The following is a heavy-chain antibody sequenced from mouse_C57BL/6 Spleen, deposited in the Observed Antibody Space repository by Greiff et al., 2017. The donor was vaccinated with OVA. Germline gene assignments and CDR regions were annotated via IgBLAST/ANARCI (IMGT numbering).Heavy chain of an antibody. D-gene: IGHD4-1*02. J-gene: IGHJ2*01. Sequence: QVQLQQPGTELVKPGASVKLSCKASGYTFTSYWMHWVKQRPGQGLEWIGNINPSNGGTTYNEKFKSKATLTVHKPSSTAYMQLSSLTSEGAAVYYCARSSFNWAHDYWGKGTTLTVSS. CDR2: INPSNGGT. CDR3: ARSSFNWAHDY. CDR1: GYTFTSYW. V-gene: IGHV1-53*01.